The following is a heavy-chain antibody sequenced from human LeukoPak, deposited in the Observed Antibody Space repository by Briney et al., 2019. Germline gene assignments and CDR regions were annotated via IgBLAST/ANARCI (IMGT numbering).Heavy chain of an antibody. CDR3: ARDRTSFDAFDI. J-gene: IGHJ3*02. Sequence: GGSLRLSCAASGFTFSSYGMSWVRQAPGKGLEWVSAISGSGGSTYYADSVKGRFTISRDNSKNTLYLQMNSLRAEDTAVYYCARDRTSFDAFDIWGQGTMVTVSS. CDR2: ISGSGGST. V-gene: IGHV3-23*01. D-gene: IGHD1/OR15-1a*01. CDR1: GFTFSSYG.